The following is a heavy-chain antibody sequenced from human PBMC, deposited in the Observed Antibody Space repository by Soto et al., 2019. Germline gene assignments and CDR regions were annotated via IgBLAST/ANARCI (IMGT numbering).Heavy chain of an antibody. D-gene: IGHD3-22*01. J-gene: IGHJ4*02. CDR3: ARHFYDISGSPGGFDY. Sequence: GASVKVSCKASGYTFTSYAVHWVRQAPGQRLEWMGWITAGNENTKYSQKFQGRVTITRDTSASTAYMELSSLRSEDTAVYYCARHFYDISGSPGGFDYWGQGTLVTVSS. CDR1: GYTFTSYA. CDR2: ITAGNENT. V-gene: IGHV1-3*01.